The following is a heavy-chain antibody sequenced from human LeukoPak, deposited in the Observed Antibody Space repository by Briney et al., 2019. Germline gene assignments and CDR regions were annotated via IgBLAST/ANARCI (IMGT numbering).Heavy chain of an antibody. V-gene: IGHV3-30-3*01. D-gene: IGHD2-21*02. Sequence: GGSLRLSCAASGFTFSSYAMHWVRQAPGKGLEWVAVISCDGSNKYYADSVKGRFTISRDNSKNTLYLQMNSLRAEDTAVYYCARGVVTAISTGYYFDYWGQGALVTVSS. J-gene: IGHJ4*02. CDR3: ARGVVTAISTGYYFDY. CDR1: GFTFSSYA. CDR2: ISCDGSNK.